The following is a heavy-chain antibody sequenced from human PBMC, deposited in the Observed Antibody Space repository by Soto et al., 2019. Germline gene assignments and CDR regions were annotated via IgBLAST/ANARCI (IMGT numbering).Heavy chain of an antibody. CDR2: VYYSGST. CDR1: GGSISSYY. Sequence: SETLSLTCTVSGGSISSYYWSWIRQPPGKGLEWIGYVYYSGSTNYNPSLKSRVTISVDTSKNQFSLKLSSVTAADTAVYYCATARVLYDYVSVGCFDPWGQGTLVTVSS. D-gene: IGHD3-16*01. J-gene: IGHJ5*02. V-gene: IGHV4-59*01. CDR3: ATARVLYDYVSVGCFDP.